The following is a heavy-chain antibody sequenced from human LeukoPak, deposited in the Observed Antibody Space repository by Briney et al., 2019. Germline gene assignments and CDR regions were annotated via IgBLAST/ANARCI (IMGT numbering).Heavy chain of an antibody. V-gene: IGHV3-30*04. D-gene: IGHD3-16*01. CDR3: EKDMIGGPPNYFNC. Sequence: GGSLRLSCAASGFMFSDDAMHWVRQAPGKGLEWVAVTSSDGTLKYYGDAVRGRFTISRDNSKNTLSLQMSSLRTDDTAVYFCEKDMIGGPPNYFNCSGVGTLVTVSS. CDR2: TSSDGTLK. CDR1: GFMFSDDA. J-gene: IGHJ4*02.